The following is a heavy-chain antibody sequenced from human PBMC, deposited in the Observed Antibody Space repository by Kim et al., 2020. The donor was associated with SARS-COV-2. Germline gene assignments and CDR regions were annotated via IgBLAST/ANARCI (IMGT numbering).Heavy chain of an antibody. Sequence: SETLSLTCAVYGGSFSGYYWSWIRQPPGKGLEWIGEINHSGSTNYNPSLKNRVTISVDTSKNQFSLKLSSVTAADTAVYYCARGTRQWLSRHYYYYMDVWGKGTTVTVSS. D-gene: IGHD6-19*01. J-gene: IGHJ6*03. CDR2: INHSGST. V-gene: IGHV4-34*01. CDR3: ARGTRQWLSRHYYYYMDV. CDR1: GGSFSGYY.